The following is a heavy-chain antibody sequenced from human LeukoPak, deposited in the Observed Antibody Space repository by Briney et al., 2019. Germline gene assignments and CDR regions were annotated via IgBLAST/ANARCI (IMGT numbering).Heavy chain of an antibody. CDR3: ARGVARHWYFDL. Sequence: SETLSLTCAVYGGSFSGYYWSWIRQPPGKGLEWIGEINQSGIANYNPSLKRRVTISVDTSKNQFIMKLYSVTAADTAVYYCARGVARHWYFDLWGRGTPVTVSS. V-gene: IGHV4-34*01. D-gene: IGHD2-15*01. CDR2: INQSGIA. J-gene: IGHJ2*01. CDR1: GGSFSGYY.